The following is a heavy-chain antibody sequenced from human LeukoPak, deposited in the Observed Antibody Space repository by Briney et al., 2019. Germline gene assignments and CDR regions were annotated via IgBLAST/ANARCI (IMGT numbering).Heavy chain of an antibody. D-gene: IGHD6-13*01. J-gene: IGHJ6*02. Sequence: GGSLRLSCATSGFTFDDYAMHWVRQAPGKGLEWVSGISWNSGSIGYADSVKGRFTISRDNAKNSLYLKMNSLRAEDTALYYCAKDMAAAYYYDMDVWGQGTTVTVSS. CDR3: AKDMAAAYYYDMDV. CDR2: ISWNSGSI. V-gene: IGHV3-9*01. CDR1: GFTFDDYA.